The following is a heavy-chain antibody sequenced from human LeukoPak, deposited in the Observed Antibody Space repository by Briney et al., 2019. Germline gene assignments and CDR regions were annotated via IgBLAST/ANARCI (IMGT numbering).Heavy chain of an antibody. CDR2: THHTGSS. Sequence: PSATLSLTCTVSGDPVSSGDFYWSWIRQSPGRGLHWIAYTHHTGSSNYSPSLRSRVTISMDTSKNQFSLNLNSVIAADTAVYYCARQLAQAEGRAFDIWGQGTKVTVSS. J-gene: IGHJ3*02. CDR1: GDPVSSGDFY. CDR3: ARQLAQAEGRAFDI. D-gene: IGHD6-19*01. V-gene: IGHV4-61*08.